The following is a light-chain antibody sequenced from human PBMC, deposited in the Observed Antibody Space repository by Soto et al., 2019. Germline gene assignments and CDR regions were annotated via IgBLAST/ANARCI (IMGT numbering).Light chain of an antibody. J-gene: IGKJ2*01. CDR3: QQYGRSPLLYT. V-gene: IGKV3-20*01. Sequence: EIVLTQSPGTLSLSPGEGATLSCRASQSVTSNYLAWYQQKPGQAPRLLIYGASTRAAGVPDRFSGSGSGTDFTLTITRLEHEDFAVYYCQQYGRSPLLYTFGQGTKLGVK. CDR2: GAS. CDR1: QSVTSNY.